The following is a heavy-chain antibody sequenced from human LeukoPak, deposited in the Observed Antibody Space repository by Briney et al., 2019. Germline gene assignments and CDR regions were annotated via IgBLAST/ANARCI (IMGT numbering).Heavy chain of an antibody. CDR1: GYTFTTYG. CDR3: ARNPPYDMANWFDP. Sequence: ASVKVSCKASGYTFTTYGISWVRQAPGQGLEWMGWISAYNGNTNYAQKLQGRVTMTTDTSTSTAYMELRSLRSDDTAVYYCARNPPYDMANWFDPWGQGTLVTVSS. V-gene: IGHV1-18*01. CDR2: ISAYNGNT. D-gene: IGHD3-9*01. J-gene: IGHJ5*02.